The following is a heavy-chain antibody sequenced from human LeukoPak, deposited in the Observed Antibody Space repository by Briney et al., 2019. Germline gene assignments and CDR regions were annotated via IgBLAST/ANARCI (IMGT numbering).Heavy chain of an antibody. Sequence: GGSLRLSCYPSGIPLSILLMHCALHPLGRGLDHLLYISSTSSTIYYTDSVQGRFTISRDNAKNSLSLQMNSLRVEDPAVHYCARYSSTSESFDPWGQGTLVTVSS. V-gene: IGHV3-48*04. D-gene: IGHD1-26*01. CDR3: ARYSSTSESFDP. J-gene: IGHJ5*02. CDR2: ISSTSSTI. CDR1: GIPLSILL.